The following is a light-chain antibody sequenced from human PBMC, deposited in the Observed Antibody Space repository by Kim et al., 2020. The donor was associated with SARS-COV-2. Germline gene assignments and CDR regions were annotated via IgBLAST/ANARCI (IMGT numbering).Light chain of an antibody. J-gene: IGLJ2*01. CDR1: KLGDKY. CDR3: QTWDTSTVI. V-gene: IGLV3-1*01. CDR2: QDI. Sequence: SYELTQPPSVSVSPGHAATITCSGDKLGDKYVSWYLQKPGQSPVLVLYQDIKRPSGIPERFSGSNSGNTATLTIRGTQAMDEADYYCQTWDTSTVIFGG.